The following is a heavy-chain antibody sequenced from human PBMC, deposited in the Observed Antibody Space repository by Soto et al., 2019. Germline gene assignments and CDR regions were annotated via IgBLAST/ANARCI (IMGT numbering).Heavy chain of an antibody. CDR1: GFTFSSYG. J-gene: IGHJ4*02. CDR2: IYYDVSNK. CDR3: ASDSKDDSSSYYAGFNY. V-gene: IGHV3-33*01. Sequence: QVQLVESGGGVVQPGRSLRLSCAVSGFTFSSYGMNWVRQAPGKGLEWVAAIYYDVSNKYYADSVRGRFTISKDNFKNTLYLQVNSLSAEDTAVYYCASDSKDDSSSYYAGFNYWGQGTLGNVSS. D-gene: IGHD3-22*01.